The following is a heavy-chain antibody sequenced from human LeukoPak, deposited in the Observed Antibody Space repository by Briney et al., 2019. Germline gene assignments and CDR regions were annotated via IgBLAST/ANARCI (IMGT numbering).Heavy chain of an antibody. D-gene: IGHD4-17*01. CDR2: ISGSGGST. V-gene: IGHV3-23*01. CDR1: GFTFSSYV. J-gene: IGHJ4*02. CDR3: AKDRMTTTPYYFDY. Sequence: GGSLRLSCAASGFTFSSYVMSWVRQAPGKGLEWVSAISGSGGSTYYAESVKGRFTISRDNSKNTLYLQMNSLRAGDTALYYCAKDRMTTTPYYFDYWGQGTLVTVSS.